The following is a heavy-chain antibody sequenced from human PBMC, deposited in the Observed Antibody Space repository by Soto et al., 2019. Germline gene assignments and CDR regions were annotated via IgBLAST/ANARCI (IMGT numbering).Heavy chain of an antibody. CDR1: GGSISSGDYY. J-gene: IGHJ4*02. CDR2: IYYSGST. V-gene: IGHV4-30-4*01. D-gene: IGHD3-22*01. CDR3: ARAPDFFASGLLPLFDY. Sequence: SETLSLTCTVSGGSISSGDYYWSWVRQPPGKGLEWIGYIYYSGSTYYNPSLKSRVTISVDTSKNQFSLKLSSVTAADTDVYYCARAPDFFASGLLPLFDYWGQGTLVTVSS.